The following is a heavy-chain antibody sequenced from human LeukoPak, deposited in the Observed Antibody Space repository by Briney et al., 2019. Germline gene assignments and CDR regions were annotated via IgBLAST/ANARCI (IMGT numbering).Heavy chain of an antibody. V-gene: IGHV3-53*01. CDR1: GFPVSGTH. CDR2: IYTGGTT. Sequence: GGSLRLSCAATGFPVSGTHMSWVRQAPGGGLEWVSAIYTGGTTYYAASVMGRFTVSRDNSKKTLYLQLNSLRAEDTAVYYCAIWFGELSGSWGQGTLVTVSS. J-gene: IGHJ5*02. D-gene: IGHD3-10*01. CDR3: AIWFGELSGS.